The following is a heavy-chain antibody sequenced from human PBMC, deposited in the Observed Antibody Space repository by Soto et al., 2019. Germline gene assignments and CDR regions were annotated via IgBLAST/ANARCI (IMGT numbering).Heavy chain of an antibody. V-gene: IGHV1-3*01. CDR3: AGGIGGYFAEPFDS. J-gene: IGHJ4*02. D-gene: IGHD3-22*01. CDR2: VNAGNGHT. Sequence: EASVKVSCKASGYTFSSYAIQWVRQAPGQRPEWMGWVNAGNGHTKYSQKFQDRVTFTRDTSTSTTYMELSSLRSEDTAVYYCAGGIGGYFAEPFDSWGQGSVVTVSS. CDR1: GYTFSSYA.